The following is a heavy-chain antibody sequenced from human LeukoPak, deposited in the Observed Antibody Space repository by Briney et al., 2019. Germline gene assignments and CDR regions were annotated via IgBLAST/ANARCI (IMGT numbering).Heavy chain of an antibody. V-gene: IGHV1-69*06. CDR1: GYTFTGYY. Sequence: ASVKVSCKASGYTFTGYYMHWVRQAPGQGLEWMGGIIPIFGTANYAQKFQGRVTITADKSTSTAYMELSGLRSEDTAVYYCASMVYSKSGFDYWGQGTLVTASS. J-gene: IGHJ4*02. D-gene: IGHD3-3*01. CDR3: ASMVYSKSGFDY. CDR2: IIPIFGTA.